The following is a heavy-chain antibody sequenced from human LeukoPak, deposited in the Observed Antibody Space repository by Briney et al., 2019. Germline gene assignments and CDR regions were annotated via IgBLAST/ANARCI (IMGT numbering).Heavy chain of an antibody. V-gene: IGHV1-3*01. Sequence: ASVKVSCKASGYTFTSYAMHWVRQAPGQRLEWMGWINAGNGNTKYPQKFQGRVTITRDTSASTAYMELSSLRSEDTAVYYCARDIEGIKLDYWGQGTLVTVSS. J-gene: IGHJ4*02. D-gene: IGHD3-10*01. CDR2: INAGNGNT. CDR1: GYTFTSYA. CDR3: ARDIEGIKLDY.